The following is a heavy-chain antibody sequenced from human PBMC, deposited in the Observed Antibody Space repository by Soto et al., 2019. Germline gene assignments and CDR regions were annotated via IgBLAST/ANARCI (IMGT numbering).Heavy chain of an antibody. D-gene: IGHD1-1*01. CDR2: INPNNGAT. J-gene: IGHJ5*02. V-gene: IGHV1-2*02. CDR1: RYIFTAYF. CDR3: ASHDPGARFAP. Sequence: QVQLVQSGAEVKKPGASVKVSCKAPRYIFTAYFMHWVRQAPGQGLEWMGWINPNNGATHYGLSFQGRVTMTRATSISTAYMELSSLRSDDTAVYYWASHDPGARFAPWGQGTLVIVSS.